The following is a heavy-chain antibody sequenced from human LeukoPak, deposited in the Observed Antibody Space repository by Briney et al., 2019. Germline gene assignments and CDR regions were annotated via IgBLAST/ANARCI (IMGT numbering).Heavy chain of an antibody. Sequence: GASVTVSCQASGYTFTSYYMHWVRPPPGQGLEWMGIINTSGGSTSYAQKFQGRVTMTRDTSTSTVYMELSSLRTEDTAVYYCARDFPSSSWNAFDIWGQGTMVTVSS. CDR3: ARDFPSSSWNAFDI. CDR1: GYTFTSYY. J-gene: IGHJ3*02. V-gene: IGHV1-46*01. CDR2: INTSGGST. D-gene: IGHD6-13*01.